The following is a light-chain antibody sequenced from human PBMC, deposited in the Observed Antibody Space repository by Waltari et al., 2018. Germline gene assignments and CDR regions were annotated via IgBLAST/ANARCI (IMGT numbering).Light chain of an antibody. CDR1: QDISNF. V-gene: IGKV1-33*01. Sequence: DIQMTQSPSSLSASVGDRVTVTCQASQDISNFLNWYQVKPGQAPKGLIYDASNLETGLPSRFSGSGSGTHFTFIISSLQPEDIATYYCQQYYNPPLTFGGGTRVEI. J-gene: IGKJ4*01. CDR3: QQYYNPPLT. CDR2: DAS.